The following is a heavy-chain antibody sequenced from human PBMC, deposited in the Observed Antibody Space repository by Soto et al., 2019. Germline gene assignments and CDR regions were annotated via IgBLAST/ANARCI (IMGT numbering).Heavy chain of an antibody. Sequence: EVQLVESGGGLVKPGGSLRLSCAASGFTFSSYSMNWVRQAPGKGLEWVSSISSSSSYIYYADSVKGRFTISRDNAKNSLCLQMKSLRAEDTAVYYCARDQPGYSYGYGLGYWGQGTLVTVSS. CDR1: GFTFSSYS. J-gene: IGHJ4*02. D-gene: IGHD5-18*01. CDR2: ISSSSSYI. V-gene: IGHV3-21*01. CDR3: ARDQPGYSYGYGLGY.